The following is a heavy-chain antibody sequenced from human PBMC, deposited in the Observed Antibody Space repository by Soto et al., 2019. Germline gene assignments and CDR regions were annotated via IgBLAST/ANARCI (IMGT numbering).Heavy chain of an antibody. CDR2: IWYDGSNK. V-gene: IGHV3-33*01. J-gene: IGHJ3*02. Sequence: GGSLRLSCAASGFTFSSYGMHWVRQAPGKGLEWVAVIWYDGSNKYYADSVKGRFTISRDNSKNTLYLQMNSLRAEDTAVYYCARDSQQYCSSTSCYGRAFDIWGQGTMVTVSS. CDR3: ARDSQQYCSSTSCYGRAFDI. CDR1: GFTFSSYG. D-gene: IGHD2-2*01.